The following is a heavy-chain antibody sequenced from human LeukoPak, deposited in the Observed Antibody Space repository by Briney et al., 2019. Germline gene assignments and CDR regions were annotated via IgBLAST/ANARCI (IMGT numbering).Heavy chain of an antibody. J-gene: IGHJ5*02. CDR2: IYYSGTT. V-gene: IGHV4-59*11. CDR3: GRDQSQWLMRP. D-gene: IGHD6-19*01. CDR1: GGSISSHY. Sequence: SETLSLTCTVSGGSISSHYWSWIRQSPGQGLEWIGYIYYSGTTNYNPSLKSRITISLDTSKNQFSLNLSSVTAADTAVYYCGRDQSQWLMRPWGQGNLLTVSS.